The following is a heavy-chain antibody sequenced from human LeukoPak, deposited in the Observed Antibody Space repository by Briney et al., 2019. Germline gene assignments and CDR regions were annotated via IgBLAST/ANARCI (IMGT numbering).Heavy chain of an antibody. D-gene: IGHD5-12*01. J-gene: IGHJ4*02. CDR2: IYYSGST. Sequence: TPSETLSLTCTVSGGSISSGDYYWSWIRQPPGKGLEWIGYIYYSGSTYYNPSLKSRVTISVDTSKNQFSLKLSSVTAADTAVYYCARACPVATIWGYYFDYWGQGTLVTVSS. V-gene: IGHV4-30-4*01. CDR3: ARACPVATIWGYYFDY. CDR1: GGSISSGDYY.